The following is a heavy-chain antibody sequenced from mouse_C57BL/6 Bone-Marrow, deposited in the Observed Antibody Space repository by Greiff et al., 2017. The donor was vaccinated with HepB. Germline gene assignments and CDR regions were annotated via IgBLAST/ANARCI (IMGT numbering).Heavy chain of an antibody. D-gene: IGHD3-2*02. V-gene: IGHV1-62-3*01. CDR2: IAPNSGGT. CDR1: GYTFTSYW. J-gene: IGHJ2*01. Sequence: QVQLQQPGAELVKPGASVKLSCKASGYTFTSYWMHWVKQRPGRGLEWIGRIAPNSGGTKYNEKFKSKATLTVDKPSSTAYMQLSSLTSEDSAVYYCAKTAQAPYYFDYWGQGTTLTVSS. CDR3: AKTAQAPYYFDY.